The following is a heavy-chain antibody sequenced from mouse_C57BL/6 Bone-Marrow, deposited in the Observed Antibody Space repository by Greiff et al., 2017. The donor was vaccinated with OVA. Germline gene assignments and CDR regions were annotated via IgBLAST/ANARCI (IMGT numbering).Heavy chain of an antibody. J-gene: IGHJ2*01. CDR1: GFTFSSYA. V-gene: IGHV5-4*01. CDR2: ISDGGSYT. CDR3: ARYDYDYFDY. D-gene: IGHD2-4*01. Sequence: EVHLVESGGGLVKPGGSLKLSCAASGFTFSSYAMSWVRQTPEKRLEWVATISDGGSYTYYPDNVKGRFTISRDNAKNNLYLQMSHLKSEDTAMYYCARYDYDYFDYWGQGTTLTVSS.